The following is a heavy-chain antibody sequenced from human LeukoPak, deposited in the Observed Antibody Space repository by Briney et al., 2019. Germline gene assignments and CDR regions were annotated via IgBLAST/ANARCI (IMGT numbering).Heavy chain of an antibody. D-gene: IGHD3-22*01. V-gene: IGHV3-30*02. Sequence: GGSLRLSCAASGFTFSTSGMHWVRQAPGKGLEWVAFIRHDGGNKYYADSVKGRFTISRDNAKNSLYLQMNSLRAEDTAVYYCARVSRVVVRHDAFDIWGQGTMVTVSS. CDR1: GFTFSTSG. CDR2: IRHDGGNK. CDR3: ARVSRVVVRHDAFDI. J-gene: IGHJ3*02.